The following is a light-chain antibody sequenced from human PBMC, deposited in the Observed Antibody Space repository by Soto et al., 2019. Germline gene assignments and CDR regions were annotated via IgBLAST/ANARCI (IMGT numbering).Light chain of an antibody. CDR1: SSDVGDYIS. V-gene: IGLV2-14*01. Sequence: QSVLTQPASVSGSPGQSSSISCTGPSSDVGDYISVSWFQQHPGKAPKLMIYEVSNRPSGVSNRFSGSKSANTASLTISGLQAEDEADYYCTSYTSSTTLYVVGTGTKLTVL. CDR2: EVS. CDR3: TSYTSSTTLYV. J-gene: IGLJ1*01.